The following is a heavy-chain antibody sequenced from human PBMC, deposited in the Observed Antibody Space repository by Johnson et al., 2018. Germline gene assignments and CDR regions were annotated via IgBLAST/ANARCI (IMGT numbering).Heavy chain of an antibody. CDR3: ATSRTHNYYFDY. D-gene: IGHD1-14*01. J-gene: IGHJ4*02. CDR1: GDTFTSSY. Sequence: QVQLVQAGAEVKKPGASVKVSCKASGDTFTSSYMHWVRQAPGQGLEWMGIINPSGGSTTYAQNFQGRVTMTRDTSTSTVYMELSSLRAEDTAVYYCATSRTHNYYFDYWGQGTLVTVSS. CDR2: INPSGGST. V-gene: IGHV1-46*01.